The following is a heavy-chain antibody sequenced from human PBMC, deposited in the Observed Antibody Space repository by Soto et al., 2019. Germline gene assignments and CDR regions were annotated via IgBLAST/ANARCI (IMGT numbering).Heavy chain of an antibody. J-gene: IGHJ6*02. CDR3: ARADYSNYAYYYYYGMDV. V-gene: IGHV1-46*01. CDR1: GYTFTSYY. D-gene: IGHD4-4*01. Sequence: QVQLVQSGAEVKKPGASVKVSCKASGYTFTSYYMHWVRQAPGQGLEWMGIINPSGGSTSYAQKFQGRGTMTRDTSTSTVYMELSSLRSEDTAVYYCARADYSNYAYYYYYGMDVWGQGTTVTVSS. CDR2: INPSGGST.